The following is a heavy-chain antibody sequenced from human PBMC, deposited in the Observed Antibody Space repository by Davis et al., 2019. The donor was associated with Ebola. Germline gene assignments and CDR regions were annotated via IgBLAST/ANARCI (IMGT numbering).Heavy chain of an antibody. J-gene: IGHJ4*02. CDR3: ARARGIADY. Sequence: PGGSLRLSCAASGFTFSSYWMNWVRQAPGKGLEWVSSISSRNSYIHYADSVKGRFTISRDNAKNSLYLQMNSLRAEDTAVYYCARARGIADYWGQGTLVTVSS. CDR2: ISSRNSYI. V-gene: IGHV3-21*01. D-gene: IGHD2-21*01. CDR1: GFTFSSYW.